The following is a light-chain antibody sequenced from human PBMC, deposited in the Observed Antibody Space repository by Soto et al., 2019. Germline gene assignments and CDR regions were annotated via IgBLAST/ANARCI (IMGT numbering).Light chain of an antibody. CDR3: QQRGT. Sequence: ENVLTQAPATLSIYPGERATPSCRASQSVSSYLAWYQQKPGQAPRLLIYDASNRATGIPARFSGSGSGTDFTLTISSLEPEDFAVYYCQQRGTFGGGTKVDIK. J-gene: IGKJ4*01. V-gene: IGKV3-11*01. CDR2: DAS. CDR1: QSVSSY.